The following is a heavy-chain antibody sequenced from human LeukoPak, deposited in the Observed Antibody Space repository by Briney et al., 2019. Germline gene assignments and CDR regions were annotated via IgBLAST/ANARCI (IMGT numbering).Heavy chain of an antibody. Sequence: SETLSLTCTVSGGSISSSYYFWGWIRQPPGKGLEWIGNIYYSGTTYYNPSLKSRVTISVDTSKNHFSLKLSSVTAADTAVYYCARGEAAAAADWYFDLWGRGTLVTVSS. CDR3: ARGEAAAAADWYFDL. CDR1: GGSISSSYYF. J-gene: IGHJ2*01. CDR2: IYYSGTT. D-gene: IGHD6-13*01. V-gene: IGHV4-39*02.